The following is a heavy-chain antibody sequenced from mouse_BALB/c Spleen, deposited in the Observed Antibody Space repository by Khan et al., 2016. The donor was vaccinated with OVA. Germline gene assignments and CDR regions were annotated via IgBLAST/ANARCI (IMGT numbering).Heavy chain of an antibody. CDR1: GYAFSNYW. CDR2: IYPGDGDT. CDR3: ARSGYDYFAY. Sequence: VQLQESGAELVRPGSSVKISCKASGYAFSNYWMNWVKQRPGQGIEWIGQIYPGDGDTSFNGKFRGKATLTADKSSSTAYMQLSSLTSEDSAVYFCARSGYDYFAYWGQGTLVTVSA. V-gene: IGHV1-80*01. J-gene: IGHJ3*01. D-gene: IGHD2-14*01.